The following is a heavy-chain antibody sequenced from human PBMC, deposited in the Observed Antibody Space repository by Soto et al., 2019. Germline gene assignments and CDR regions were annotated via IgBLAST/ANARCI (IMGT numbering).Heavy chain of an antibody. CDR3: AEHRGDCVALDC. D-gene: IGHD2-21*02. CDR1: GFTFSSFA. CDR2: ISSSAGTT. Sequence: GGSLRLSCAASGFTFSSFAMSWVRQAPGKGLEWVSTISSSAGTTYSADSVKGRFTISRDNSKNTLYLQMNNLRAGDTAIYSCAEHRGDCVALDCWGQGTLVTVSS. J-gene: IGHJ4*02. V-gene: IGHV3-23*01.